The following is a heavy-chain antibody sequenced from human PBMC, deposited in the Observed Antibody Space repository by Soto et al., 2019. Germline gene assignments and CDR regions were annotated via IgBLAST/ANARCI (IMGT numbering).Heavy chain of an antibody. CDR2: IIPIFGTA. CDR3: AAVPVLRFLKWLPSYFDY. Sequence: SVKVSCKASGGTFSSYAISWVRQAPGQGLEWMGGIIPIFGTANYAQKFQGRVTITADKSTSTAYMELSSLRSEDTAVYYCAAVPVLRFLKWLPSYFDYWGQGTLVTVSS. D-gene: IGHD3-3*01. CDR1: GGTFSSYA. J-gene: IGHJ4*02. V-gene: IGHV1-69*06.